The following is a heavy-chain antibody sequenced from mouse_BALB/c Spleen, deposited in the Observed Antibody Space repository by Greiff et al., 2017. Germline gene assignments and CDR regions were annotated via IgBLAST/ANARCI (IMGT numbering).Heavy chain of an antibody. CDR1: GYTFTSYY. J-gene: IGHJ3*01. V-gene: IGHV1S81*02. Sequence: VQLQQSGAELVNPGASVKLSCKASGYTFTSYYMYWVKQRPGQGLEWIGEINPSNGGTNFNEKFKSKATLTVDKSSSTAYMQLSSLTSEDSAVYYCTRGSYYRYWFAYWGQGTLVTVSA. D-gene: IGHD2-14*01. CDR3: TRGSYYRYWFAY. CDR2: INPSNGGT.